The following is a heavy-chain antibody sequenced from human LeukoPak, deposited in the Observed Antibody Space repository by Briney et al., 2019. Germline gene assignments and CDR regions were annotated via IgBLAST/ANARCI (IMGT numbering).Heavy chain of an antibody. Sequence: ASVKVSCKASGNTFTSYYMHWVRQAPGQGLEWMRIINPSGGRTNYAQKFQGRVTMTRDTSTSAVYMELSSLRSEDTAMYYCARDNTAGGPFDYWGQGTLVTVSS. CDR3: ARDNTAGGPFDY. D-gene: IGHD6-13*01. V-gene: IGHV1-46*01. CDR2: INPSGGRT. J-gene: IGHJ4*02. CDR1: GNTFTSYY.